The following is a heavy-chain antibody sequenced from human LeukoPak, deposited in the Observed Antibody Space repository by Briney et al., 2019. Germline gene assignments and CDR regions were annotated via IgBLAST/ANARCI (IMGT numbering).Heavy chain of an antibody. D-gene: IGHD6-19*01. V-gene: IGHV3-30*02. J-gene: IGHJ5*02. CDR2: IRYDGSNK. CDR1: GFTFSSYG. CDR3: AKDRGIAVAGRTRDWFDP. Sequence: GGSLRLSCAASGFTFSSYGMHWVRQAPGKGLEWVAFIRYDGSNKYYADSVKGRFTISRDNSKNTLYLQMNSLRAEDTAVYYCAKDRGIAVAGRTRDWFDPWGQGTLVTVSS.